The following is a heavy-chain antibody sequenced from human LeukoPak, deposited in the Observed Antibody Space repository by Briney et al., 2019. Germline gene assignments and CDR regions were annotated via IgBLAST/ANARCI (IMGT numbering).Heavy chain of an antibody. CDR3: ARGLGYCSSTSCYFDY. D-gene: IGHD2-2*01. CDR2: IGTAGDT. V-gene: IGHV3-13*04. Sequence: GGSLRLSCAASGFTFSSYDMHWVRQATGKGLEWVSAIGTAGDTYYPGSVKGRFTISRENAKNPLYLQMNSLRAGDTAVYYCARGLGYCSSTSCYFDYWGQGTLVTVCS. CDR1: GFTFSSYD. J-gene: IGHJ4*02.